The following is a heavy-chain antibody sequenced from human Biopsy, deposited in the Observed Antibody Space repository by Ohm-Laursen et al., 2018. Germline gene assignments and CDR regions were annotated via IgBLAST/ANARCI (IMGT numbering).Heavy chain of an antibody. Sequence: SLRLSCAASGFTFSSSWMHWVRQAPGKGLEWLSYISGSGVTKMYADSVKGRFTVSRDNAKNSLYLEMNNLSAEDTAVYYCARSTYYYESSGTRRGLDIWGQGTMVTVSS. CDR3: ARSTYYYESSGTRRGLDI. CDR1: GFTFSSSW. J-gene: IGHJ3*02. CDR2: ISGSGVTK. V-gene: IGHV3-11*01. D-gene: IGHD3-22*01.